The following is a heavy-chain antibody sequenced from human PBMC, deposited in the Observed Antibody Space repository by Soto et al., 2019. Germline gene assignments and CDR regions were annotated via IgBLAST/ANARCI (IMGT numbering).Heavy chain of an antibody. CDR2: ITNTGSAI. CDR3: VIGGKYCSTAKCYYSR. Sequence: EVQLVESGGGLEQPGGSLRLSCAASGFAFSNYNMNWVRQAPGKGLEWVSYITNTGSAIYYADSVQGRFTISRDNAKNSLYLQMNSLRADDTAVYYCVIGGKYCSTAKCYYSRWGQGTLVTVSS. D-gene: IGHD2-2*01. CDR1: GFAFSNYN. V-gene: IGHV3-48*01. J-gene: IGHJ4*02.